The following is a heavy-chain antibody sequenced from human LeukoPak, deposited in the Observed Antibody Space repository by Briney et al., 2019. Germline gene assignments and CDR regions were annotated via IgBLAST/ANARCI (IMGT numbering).Heavy chain of an antibody. CDR1: GASIRSSY. J-gene: IGHJ4*02. Sequence: KPSETLSLTCTVSGASIRSSYWSWIRQPPGKGLEWIGHIHYSGSTNYNPSLKSRVAISVDTSKNQFSLKLSSVTAADTAVYYCARGKEVITMLRGLKPGYYFDYWGQGTLVTVSS. CDR3: ARGKEVITMLRGLKPGYYFDY. V-gene: IGHV4-59*01. CDR2: IHYSGST. D-gene: IGHD3-10*01.